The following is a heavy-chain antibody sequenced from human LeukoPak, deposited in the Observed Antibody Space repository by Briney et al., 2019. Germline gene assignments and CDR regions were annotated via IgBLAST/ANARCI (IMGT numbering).Heavy chain of an antibody. CDR3: ATGPIAMIVDYLHY. V-gene: IGHV1-2*02. CDR1: GYTFTGYY. Sequence: GASVKVSCKASGYTFTGYYMHWVRQAPGQGLEWMGWINPNSGGTNYAQKFQGRVTMTEDTSTDTAYMELSSLRSEDTAVYYCATGPIAMIVDYLHYWGQGTLVTVSS. D-gene: IGHD3-22*01. CDR2: INPNSGGT. J-gene: IGHJ4*02.